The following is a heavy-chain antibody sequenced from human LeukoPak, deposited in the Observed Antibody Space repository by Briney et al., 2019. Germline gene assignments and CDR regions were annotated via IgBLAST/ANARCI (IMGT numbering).Heavy chain of an antibody. Sequence: GGSLRLSCAASGFPFSDYFMSWIRQAPGKGLEWISYISSSGITLYYAESVKGRFTISRDNAKNSLYLQMNSLRAEDTAVYYCARSARRDGYILDHYYMDVWGKGTTVTISS. V-gene: IGHV3-11*01. CDR3: ARSARRDGYILDHYYMDV. CDR1: GFPFSDYF. J-gene: IGHJ6*03. CDR2: ISSSGITL. D-gene: IGHD5-24*01.